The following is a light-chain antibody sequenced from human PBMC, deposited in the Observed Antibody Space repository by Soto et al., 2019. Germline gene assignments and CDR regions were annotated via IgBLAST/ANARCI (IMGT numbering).Light chain of an antibody. V-gene: IGLV4-69*01. Sequence: QPVLTQSPSASASLGASVKLTCTLSSGHSNYAIAWHQQQPEKGPRYLMKLNRDGSHSKGDGIPNRFSGYSSGAERYLTISSLHSEDEADYYCQTWGTGIVIFGGGTKLTVL. CDR3: QTWGTGIVI. J-gene: IGLJ2*01. CDR1: SGHSNYA. CDR2: LNRDGSH.